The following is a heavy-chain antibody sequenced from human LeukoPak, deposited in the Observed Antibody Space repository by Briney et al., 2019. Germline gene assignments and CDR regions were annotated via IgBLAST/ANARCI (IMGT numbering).Heavy chain of an antibody. Sequence: GGSLRLSCAASGFTFGSYGMHWVRQAPGKGLEWVAVIWYDGSNKYYADSVKGRFTISRDNSKNTLYLQMNSLRAEDTAVYYCARDYESSSWADYWGQGTLVTVSS. CDR2: IWYDGSNK. CDR3: ARDYESSSWADY. CDR1: GFTFGSYG. J-gene: IGHJ4*02. D-gene: IGHD6-13*01. V-gene: IGHV3-33*01.